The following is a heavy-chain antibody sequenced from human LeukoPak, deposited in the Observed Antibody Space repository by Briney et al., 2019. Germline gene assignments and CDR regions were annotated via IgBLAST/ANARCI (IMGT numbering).Heavy chain of an antibody. CDR1: GFTFSSYA. D-gene: IGHD3-22*01. CDR2: ISYDGSNK. Sequence: GRSLRLSCAASGFTFSSYAMHWVRQAPGKGLEWVAVISYDGSNKYYADSVKGRFTISRDNSKNTLYLQMNSLRDEDTAVYYCARGPEADRYYYDSTGYLYYFDCWGQGTLVTVSS. J-gene: IGHJ4*02. V-gene: IGHV3-30-3*01. CDR3: ARGPEADRYYYDSTGYLYYFDC.